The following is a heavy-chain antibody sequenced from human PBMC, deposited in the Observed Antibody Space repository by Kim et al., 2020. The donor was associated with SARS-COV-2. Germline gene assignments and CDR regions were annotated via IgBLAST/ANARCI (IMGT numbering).Heavy chain of an antibody. CDR2: TYYRSKWYN. Sequence: SQTLSLTCAISGDSVSSNSAAGNWIRQSPSRGLEWLGRTYYRSKWYNDYAVSVKSRITINPDTSKNQFSLQLNSVTPEDTAVYYCARDQAAAGYDAFDIWGQGTMVTVSS. J-gene: IGHJ3*02. V-gene: IGHV6-1*01. CDR3: ARDQAAAGYDAFDI. CDR1: GDSVSSNSAA. D-gene: IGHD6-13*01.